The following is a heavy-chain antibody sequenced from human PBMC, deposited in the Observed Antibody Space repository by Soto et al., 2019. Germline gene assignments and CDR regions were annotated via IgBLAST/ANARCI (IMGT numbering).Heavy chain of an antibody. J-gene: IGHJ4*02. CDR3: ARGTSATTLFLY. CDR2: IEQDGSER. D-gene: IGHD2-2*01. CDR1: GFTFKNYW. V-gene: IGHV3-7*01. Sequence: EVQVVESGGDLVQPGGSLRLSCVVSGFTFKNYWMSWVRQAPGKGLEWVANIEQDGSERDYVDSVKGRFTISRDNAKNSVFLQMDSLRVDDTAVYYCARGTSATTLFLYWCQGTLVTVSS.